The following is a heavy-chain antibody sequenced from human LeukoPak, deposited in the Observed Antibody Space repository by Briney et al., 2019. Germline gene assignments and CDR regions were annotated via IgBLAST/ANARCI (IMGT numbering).Heavy chain of an antibody. CDR2: IYYSGST. J-gene: IGHJ6*03. CDR1: GGSISSYY. V-gene: IGHV4-59*01. D-gene: IGHD6-13*01. Sequence: SETLSLTCTVSGGSISSYYWSWIRQPPGKGLEWIWYIYYSGSTNYNPSLKSRVTISVDTSKNQFSLKLSSVTAADTAVYYCAREVAAAGRYYYYYYMDVWGKGTTVTISS. CDR3: AREVAAAGRYYYYYYMDV.